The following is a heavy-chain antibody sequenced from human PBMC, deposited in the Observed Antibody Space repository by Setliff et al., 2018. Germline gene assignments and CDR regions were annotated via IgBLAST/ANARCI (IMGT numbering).Heavy chain of an antibody. J-gene: IGHJ4*02. D-gene: IGHD3-3*01. CDR1: GGSISSGGYY. CDR3: ARRETYYNFWSGYYAY. Sequence: SETLSLTCTVSGGSISSGGYYWGWIHQPPGKGLEWIGSIYYSGSTYYNPSLKSRVTISVDTSKNQSSLKLSSVTAADTAVYYYARRETYYNFWSGYYAYWGQGTLVTVPQ. V-gene: IGHV4-39*07. CDR2: IYYSGST.